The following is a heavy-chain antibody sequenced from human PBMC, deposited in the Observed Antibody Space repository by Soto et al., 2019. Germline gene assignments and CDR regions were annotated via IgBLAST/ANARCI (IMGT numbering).Heavy chain of an antibody. Sequence: QVQLQQWGAGLLKPSETLSLTCAVYGGSFSGYYWSWIRQPPGKGLEWIGEINHSGSTNYNPSLKSRVTISVDTSKNQFSLKLSSVTAAVTAVYYCARGEEGQWLVLDYWGQGTRVTVSS. CDR2: INHSGST. V-gene: IGHV4-34*01. D-gene: IGHD6-19*01. CDR3: ARGEEGQWLVLDY. J-gene: IGHJ4*02. CDR1: GGSFSGYY.